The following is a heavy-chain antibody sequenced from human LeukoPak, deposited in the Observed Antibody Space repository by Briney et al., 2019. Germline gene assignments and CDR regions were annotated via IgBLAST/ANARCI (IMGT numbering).Heavy chain of an antibody. Sequence: NPSETLSLTCTVSGDSISSYYWSWIRQPAGKGLEWIGRIFPSGSTNYNPSLKSRVTMSVATSKNQFSLKLSSATAADTAVYYCARGISGNYQEFDHWGQGTLVTVSS. CDR3: ARGISGNYQEFDH. CDR2: IFPSGST. D-gene: IGHD1-26*01. CDR1: GDSISSYY. V-gene: IGHV4-4*07. J-gene: IGHJ4*02.